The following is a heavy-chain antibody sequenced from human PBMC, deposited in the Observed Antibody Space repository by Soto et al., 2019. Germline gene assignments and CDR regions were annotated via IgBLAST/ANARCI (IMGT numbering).Heavy chain of an antibody. D-gene: IGHD3-3*01. V-gene: IGHV1-8*01. CDR2: MNTNSGNT. CDR1: GYTFTSYD. J-gene: IGHJ6*03. Sequence: ASVKVSCKASGYTFTSYDINWVRQATGQGLEWMGWMNTNSGNTGYAQKFQGRVTMTRNTSISTAYMELSSLRSEDTAVYYCARGMREWGPYYYYYMDVWGKGTTVTVSS. CDR3: ARGMREWGPYYYYYMDV.